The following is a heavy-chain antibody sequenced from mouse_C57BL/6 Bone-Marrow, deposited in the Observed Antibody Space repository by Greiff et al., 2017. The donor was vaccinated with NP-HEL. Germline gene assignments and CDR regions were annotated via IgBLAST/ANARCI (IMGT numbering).Heavy chain of an antibody. J-gene: IGHJ4*01. CDR1: GYTFTSYW. D-gene: IGHD2-5*01. CDR2: IYPSDSDT. CDR3: AMCPYSNYGECAMDY. Sequence: VQLQQPGAELVKPGASVKVSCKASGYTFTSYWMHWVKQRPGPGLEWIGRIYPSDSDTNYNQKFKGKATLTVDKSSSTAYMQLSSLTSEDSAVYYGAMCPYSNYGECAMDYWGQGTSVTVSS. V-gene: IGHV1-74*01.